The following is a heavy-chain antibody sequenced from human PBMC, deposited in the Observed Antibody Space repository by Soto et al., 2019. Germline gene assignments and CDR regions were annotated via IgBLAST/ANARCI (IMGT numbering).Heavy chain of an antibody. Sequence: EVQLLESGGGLVQPGGSLRLYCAASGFTFSSYAMSWVRQAPGKGLEWVSIIGVGGGDRYYPESVKGRFTISRDNSRDTLYLEMNSLRDEDTAVYYCARVRFGVLVWGQGTLVIVSS. CDR3: ARVRFGVLV. J-gene: IGHJ4*02. CDR2: IGVGGGDR. D-gene: IGHD3-10*01. V-gene: IGHV3-23*01. CDR1: GFTFSSYA.